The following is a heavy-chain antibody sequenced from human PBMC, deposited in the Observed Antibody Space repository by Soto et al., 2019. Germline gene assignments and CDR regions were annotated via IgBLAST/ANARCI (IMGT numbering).Heavy chain of an antibody. Sequence: GGSLRLSCAASGFTFSSYSMNWVRQAPGKGLEWVSSISSSSSYIYYADSVKGRFTISRDNAKNSLYLQMNSLRAEDTAVYYCARNTEYGDPIYYYYYYMDVWGKGTTVTVSS. CDR2: ISSSSSYI. CDR1: GFTFSSYS. J-gene: IGHJ6*03. D-gene: IGHD4-17*01. V-gene: IGHV3-21*01. CDR3: ARNTEYGDPIYYYYYYMDV.